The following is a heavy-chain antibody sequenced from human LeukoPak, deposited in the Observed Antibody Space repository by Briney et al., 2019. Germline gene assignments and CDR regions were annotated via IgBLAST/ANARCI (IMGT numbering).Heavy chain of an antibody. CDR2: IYYSGST. V-gene: IGHV4-59*08. J-gene: IGHJ5*02. CDR3: ARVKFYYGSGSYGWFDP. D-gene: IGHD3-10*01. CDR1: GGSISNYY. Sequence: PSETLSLTCTVSGGSISNYYWTWIRQPPGKGLEWVGYIYYSGSTNYNPSLKSRVTISVDTSKNQFSLKLSSVTAADTAVYYCARVKFYYGSGSYGWFDPWGQGTLVTVSS.